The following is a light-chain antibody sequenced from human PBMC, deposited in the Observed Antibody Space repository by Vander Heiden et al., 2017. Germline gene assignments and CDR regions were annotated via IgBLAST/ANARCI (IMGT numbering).Light chain of an antibody. CDR2: GTS. Sequence: EIVMTQSPATLSVSPGERATLPCRASQSISRTLAWYQQKPGQAPRLLIYGTSTRATGIPARFSGSGSGTEFTLTISSLQSEDFAVYYCQQYNNGPPWTFGQGTKVEMK. J-gene: IGKJ1*01. CDR1: QSISRT. V-gene: IGKV3-15*01. CDR3: QQYNNGPPWT.